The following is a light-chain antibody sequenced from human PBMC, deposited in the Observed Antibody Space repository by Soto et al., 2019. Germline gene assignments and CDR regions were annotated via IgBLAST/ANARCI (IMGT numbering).Light chain of an antibody. J-gene: IGKJ2*02. CDR1: QSVDRY. CDR3: QQRGKWPST. CDR2: DAY. Sequence: EVVLTQSPDTLSLSPGXXXXXXXXASQSVDRYVAWYXXKLGQXXRXXIYDAYTRATGVGARFTGSGSATDFSITITSLEPEDFAVYFCQQRGKWPSTFGPGTKVDIK. V-gene: IGKV3-11*01.